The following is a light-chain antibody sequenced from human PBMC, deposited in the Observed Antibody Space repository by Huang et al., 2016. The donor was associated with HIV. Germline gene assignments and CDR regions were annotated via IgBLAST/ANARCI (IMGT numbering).Light chain of an antibody. CDR2: DAS. J-gene: IGKJ3*01. CDR1: QSVSSY. V-gene: IGKV3-11*01. CDR3: QQRSNWPVT. Sequence: EIVLTQSPATLSLSPGERATLSCRASQSVSSYLAWYQQKPGQAPRPLMYDASNRARGIPARFSGSGSGTDFTLTISSLEPEDFAVYYCQQRSNWPVTFGPGTKVDIK.